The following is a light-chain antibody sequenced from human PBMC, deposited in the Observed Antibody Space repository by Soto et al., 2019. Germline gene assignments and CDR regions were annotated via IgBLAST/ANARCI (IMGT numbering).Light chain of an antibody. V-gene: IGLV2-14*03. J-gene: IGLJ1*01. CDR1: SSDIGAYDY. Sequence: QSALPQPASVSGSPGQSNTVACTGTSSDIGAYDYVSWYQHHPGKAPKLMIYDVSYRPSGVSNRFSGSKSGNTASLTISGLQAEDEADHYCSSYTSSSTLVFGTGTKVTVL. CDR2: DVS. CDR3: SSYTSSSTLV.